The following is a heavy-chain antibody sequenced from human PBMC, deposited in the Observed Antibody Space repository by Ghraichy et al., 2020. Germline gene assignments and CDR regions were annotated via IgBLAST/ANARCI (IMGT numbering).Heavy chain of an antibody. V-gene: IGHV3-48*02. CDR1: GFTFSSYS. J-gene: IGHJ4*02. CDR3: ARESGAGTRSYFDY. D-gene: IGHD6-19*01. CDR2: ISSSSSTI. Sequence: GGSLRLSCAASGFTFSSYSMNWVRQAPGKGLEWISYISSSSSTIYYADSVKGRFTISRDNAKNSLYLQMNSLRDEDTAVDYGARESGAGTRSYFDYWSQGNLVTVSA.